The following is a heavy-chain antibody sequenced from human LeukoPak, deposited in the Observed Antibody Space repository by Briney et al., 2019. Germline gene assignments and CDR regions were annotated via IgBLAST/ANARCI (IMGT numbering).Heavy chain of an antibody. CDR1: GFTFSSYT. J-gene: IGHJ4*02. CDR2: ITTSDGNT. V-gene: IGHV3-23*01. D-gene: IGHD7-27*01. CDR3: ARVLTLGIWDYFDY. Sequence: GGSLRLSCAASGFTFSSYTMSWVRQAPGKGLEWVSTITTSDGNTYYADSVKGRFTISRDNSKNTLYLQMNSLRAEDTAVYYCARVLTLGIWDYFDYWGQGTLVTVSS.